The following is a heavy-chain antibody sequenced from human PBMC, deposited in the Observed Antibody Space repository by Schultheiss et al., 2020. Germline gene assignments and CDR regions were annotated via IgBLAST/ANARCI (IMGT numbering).Heavy chain of an antibody. CDR1: GGTFSSYA. Sequence: SVKVSCKASGGTFSSYAISWVRQAPGQGLEWMGGIIPIFGTANYAQKFQGRVTITADESTSTAYMELSSLRSEDTAVYYCARLGNYYDNSGSYYFDYWGQGNLGTVSS. V-gene: IGHV1-69*13. D-gene: IGHD3-22*01. CDR3: ARLGNYYDNSGSYYFDY. J-gene: IGHJ4*02. CDR2: IIPIFGTA.